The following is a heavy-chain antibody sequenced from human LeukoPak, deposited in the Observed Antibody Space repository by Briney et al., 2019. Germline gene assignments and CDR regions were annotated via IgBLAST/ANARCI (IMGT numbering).Heavy chain of an antibody. V-gene: IGHV3-74*01. CDR3: ARDYDFWSGYYTGVDY. CDR1: GFTFGSYW. Sequence: GGSLRLSCAASGFTFGSYWMHWVRQAPGKGLVWVSRINSDGSSTSYADSVKGRFTISRDNAKNTLYLQMNSLRAEDTAVYYCARDYDFWSGYYTGVDYWGQGTLVTVSS. J-gene: IGHJ4*02. D-gene: IGHD3-3*01. CDR2: INSDGSST.